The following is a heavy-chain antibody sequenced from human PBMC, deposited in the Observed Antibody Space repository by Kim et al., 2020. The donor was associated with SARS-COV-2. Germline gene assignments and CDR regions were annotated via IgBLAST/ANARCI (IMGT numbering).Heavy chain of an antibody. V-gene: IGHV5-51*01. D-gene: IGHD3-10*01. CDR2: IYPGDSDT. CDR1: GYSFTTYW. Sequence: GESLKISCKGSGYSFTTYWIGWVRQMPGKGLEWMGIIYPGDSDTRYSPSFQGQVTISADKSISTAYLQWSSLKASDTAMYYCARRMGGGVIPASFDYWGQGALVTVSS. J-gene: IGHJ4*02. CDR3: ARRMGGGVIPASFDY.